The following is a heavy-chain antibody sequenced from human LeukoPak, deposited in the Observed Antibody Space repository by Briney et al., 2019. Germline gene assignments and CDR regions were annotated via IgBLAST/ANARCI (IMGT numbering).Heavy chain of an antibody. CDR2: IIPIFGTA. CDR1: GGTFSSYA. J-gene: IGHJ4*02. CDR3: ATKDYDILTGYYSY. D-gene: IGHD3-9*01. V-gene: IGHV1-69*05. Sequence: SVKVSCKASGGTFSSYAISWVRQAPGQGLELMGGIIPIFGTANYAQKFQGRVTITTDESTSTAYMELSSLRSEDTAVYYCATKDYDILTGYYSYWGQGTLVTVSS.